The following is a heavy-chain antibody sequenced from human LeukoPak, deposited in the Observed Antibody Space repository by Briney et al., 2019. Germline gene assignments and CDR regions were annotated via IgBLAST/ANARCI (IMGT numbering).Heavy chain of an antibody. CDR2: ISGSGGST. J-gene: IGHJ4*02. V-gene: IGHV3-23*01. CDR3: AKDRYCTNGVCSYSSYDY. D-gene: IGHD2-8*01. Sequence: GGSLRLSCAASGFTFSSYAMSWVRQAPGKGLEWVSGISGSGGSTYYADSVKGRFTISGDNSKNTLYLQMNSLRAEDTAVYYCAKDRYCTNGVCSYSSYDYWGQGTLVTVSS. CDR1: GFTFSSYA.